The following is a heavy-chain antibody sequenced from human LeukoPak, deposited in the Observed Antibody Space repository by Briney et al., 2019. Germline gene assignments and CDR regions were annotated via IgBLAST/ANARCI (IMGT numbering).Heavy chain of an antibody. CDR3: ASRTVSGYYWFDP. V-gene: IGHV3-23*01. Sequence: GGSLRFSCAASGFTFSSYAMSWVRQAPGKGLEWVSAISGSGGSTYYADSVKGRFTISRDNSKNTLYLQMNSLRAEDTAVYYCASRTVSGYYWFDPWGQGTLVTVSS. CDR1: GFTFSSYA. CDR2: ISGSGGST. D-gene: IGHD3-3*01. J-gene: IGHJ5*02.